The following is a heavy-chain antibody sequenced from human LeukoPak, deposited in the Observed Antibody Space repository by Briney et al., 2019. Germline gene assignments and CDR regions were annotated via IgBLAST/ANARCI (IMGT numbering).Heavy chain of an antibody. V-gene: IGHV4-59*01. D-gene: IGHD3-3*01. CDR1: GGSISSYY. J-gene: IGHJ4*02. CDR2: IYYSGST. CDR3: ARGLDFWSGYYTAGHFDY. Sequence: SETLSLTCTVSGGSISSYYWSWTRQPPGKGLEWIGYIYYSGSTNYNPSLKSRVTISVDTSKNQFSLKLSSVTAADTAVYYCARGLDFWSGYYTAGHFDYWGQGTLVTVSS.